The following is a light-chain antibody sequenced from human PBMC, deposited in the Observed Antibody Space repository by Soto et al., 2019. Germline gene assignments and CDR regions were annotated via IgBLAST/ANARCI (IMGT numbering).Light chain of an antibody. CDR2: EVT. J-gene: IGLJ2*01. Sequence: QSALTQPPSASGSPGQSVTISCTGTSSDVGGYNFVSWYQHHPGKAPKVILYEVTKRPSGVPDRFSGSKSGNTASLTVSGPRAGVGADYYCSSYARGDSAFFGGGTKPTVL. V-gene: IGLV2-8*01. CDR1: SSDVGGYNF. CDR3: SSYARGDSAF.